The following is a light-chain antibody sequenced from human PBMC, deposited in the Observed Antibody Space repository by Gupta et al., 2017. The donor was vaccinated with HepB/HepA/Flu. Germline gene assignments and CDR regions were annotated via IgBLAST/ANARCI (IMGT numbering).Light chain of an antibody. V-gene: IGLV1-44*01. Sequence: QSVLTQPPSASGTPAQRVTISCSGSTSNIGSNTVNWYQQLPGTAPKVLIYSNNQRPSGVPDRFSGSKSGTSASLAISGLQSEDEADYYCTPWDDSLSGPGVFGGGTKLTVL. J-gene: IGLJ3*02. CDR2: SNN. CDR1: TSNIGSNT. CDR3: TPWDDSLSGPGV.